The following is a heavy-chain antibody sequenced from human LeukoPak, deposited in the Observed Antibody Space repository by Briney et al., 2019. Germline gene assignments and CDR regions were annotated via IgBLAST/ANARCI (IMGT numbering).Heavy chain of an antibody. Sequence: GSLTLSCSVSGITLSNYDMSWGPQAPGNGLEVVAALNGSGGSTYYADSVKGRFTISTDNSKNTLYLQMNSLRAEETAVYYCAKELTWGQGTLVTVSS. CDR3: AKELT. CDR1: GITLSNYD. J-gene: IGHJ5*02. V-gene: IGHV3-23*01. CDR2: LNGSGGST.